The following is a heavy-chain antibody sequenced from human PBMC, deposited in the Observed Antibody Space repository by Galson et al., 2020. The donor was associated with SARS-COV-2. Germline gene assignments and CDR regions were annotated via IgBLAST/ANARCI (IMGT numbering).Heavy chain of an antibody. D-gene: IGHD3-3*01. V-gene: IGHV3-30*18. Sequence: GESLKISCAASGFTFSSYGMHWVRQAPGKGLEWVAVISYDGSNKYYADSVKGRFTISRDNSKNTLYLQMNSLRAEDTAVYYCAKGGLGGVRFLEWLLSYWGQGTLVTVSS. J-gene: IGHJ4*02. CDR2: ISYDGSNK. CDR1: GFTFSSYG. CDR3: AKGGLGGVRFLEWLLSY.